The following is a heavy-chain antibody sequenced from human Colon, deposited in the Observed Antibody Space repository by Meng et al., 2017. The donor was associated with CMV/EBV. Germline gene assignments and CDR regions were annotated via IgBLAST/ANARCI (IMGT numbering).Heavy chain of an antibody. V-gene: IGHV3-72*01. CDR1: AFTFSSYW. CDR2: SRNKANSYTT. J-gene: IGHJ6*02. Sequence: GESLKISCAASAFTFSSYWMSWVRQAPGKGLEWVGRSRNKANSYTTDYAASVKGRFTISRDDSKNSLYLQMNSLKTEDTAVYYCARDTTSGSYIHHYGMDVWGLGTTVTVSS. CDR3: ARDTTSGSYIHHYGMDV. D-gene: IGHD1-26*01.